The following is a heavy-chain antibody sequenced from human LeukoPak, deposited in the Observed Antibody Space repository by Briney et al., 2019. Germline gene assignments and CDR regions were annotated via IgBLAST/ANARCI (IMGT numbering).Heavy chain of an antibody. CDR1: GFTFSSYA. D-gene: IGHD3-22*01. V-gene: IGHV3-30-3*01. CDR2: TSYDGSNK. Sequence: PGRSLRLSCAASGFTFSSYAMHWVRQAPGKGLEWVAVTSYDGSNKYYADSVKGRFTISRDNSKNTLYLQMNSLRAEDTAVYYCARDPDSSGYYYGGYFQHWGQGTLVTVSS. CDR3: ARDPDSSGYYYGGYFQH. J-gene: IGHJ1*01.